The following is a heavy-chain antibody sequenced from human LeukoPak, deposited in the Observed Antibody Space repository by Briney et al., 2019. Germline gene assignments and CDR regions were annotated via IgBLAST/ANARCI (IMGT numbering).Heavy chain of an antibody. CDR3: ARVGYSYGPYNWFDP. D-gene: IGHD5-18*01. V-gene: IGHV4-34*01. CDR1: GGSFSGYY. Sequence: SETLSLTCAVYGGSFSGYYWSWIRQPPGKGLEWIGEINHSGSTNYNPSLKSRVTISVDTSKNQFSLKLSSVTAADTVVYYCARVGYSYGPYNWFDPWGQGTLVTVSS. CDR2: INHSGST. J-gene: IGHJ5*02.